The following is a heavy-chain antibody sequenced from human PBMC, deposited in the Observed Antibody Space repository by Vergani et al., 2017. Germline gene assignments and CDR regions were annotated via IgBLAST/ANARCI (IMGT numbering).Heavy chain of an antibody. CDR3: ARDRDLDCRSTTSGQNWFDP. CDR1: GAAIKDFY. V-gene: IGHV4-59*01. CDR2: VYYTGST. J-gene: IGHJ5*02. Sequence: QVQLQESGPGLVKPSETLSLTCTVSGAAIKDFYWSWFRQPPGKGLEWIGYVYYTGSTTYNPSLKSRVTISVDTSKNQFSLRMTSLTAADTAMYYCARDRDLDCRSTTSGQNWFDPWGQGSLVTVSS. D-gene: IGHD2/OR15-2a*01.